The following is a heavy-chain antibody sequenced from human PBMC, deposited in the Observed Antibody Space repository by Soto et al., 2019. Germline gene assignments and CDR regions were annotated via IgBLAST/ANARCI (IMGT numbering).Heavy chain of an antibody. D-gene: IGHD5-18*01. J-gene: IGHJ4*02. V-gene: IGHV4-59*08. CDR2: IYYSGST. Sequence: QVQLQESGPGLVKPSETLSLTCTVSGGSISSYYWSWIRQPPGKGLEWIGYIYYSGSTNYNPSLXSXVXISXDTSTNQFSLKLSSVTAADTAVYYCARRYGSCFDYWGQGTLVTVSS. CDR3: ARRYGSCFDY. CDR1: GGSISSYY.